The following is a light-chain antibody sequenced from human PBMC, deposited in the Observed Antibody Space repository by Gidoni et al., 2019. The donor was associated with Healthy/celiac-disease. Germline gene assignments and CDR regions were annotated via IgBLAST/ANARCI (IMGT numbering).Light chain of an antibody. CDR2: DAS. J-gene: IGKJ4*01. Sequence: DIQMTHSPSSLSASVGDRVTITCQASQDISNYLNWYQQKPGKAPKLLIYDASNLETGVPSRFSGSGSGTDFTFTISSLQPEDIATYYCQQYDNLPRWTFGGGTKVEIK. CDR1: QDISNY. CDR3: QQYDNLPRWT. V-gene: IGKV1-33*01.